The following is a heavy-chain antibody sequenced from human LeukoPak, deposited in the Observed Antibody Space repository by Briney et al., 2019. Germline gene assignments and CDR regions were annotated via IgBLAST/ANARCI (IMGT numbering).Heavy chain of an antibody. V-gene: IGHV4-59*01. D-gene: IGHD5-18*01. J-gene: IGHJ4*02. CDR2: IYYSGST. Sequence: PSETLSLTSTVYGGSISSYYWSWLRQPPGQGLEWIGYIYYSGSTNCNPSLKSRVTISVDTSKNQFSLKLSSVTAADTAVYYCARSTRGYSYGWGGYYFDYWGQGTLVTVSS. CDR3: ARSTRGYSYGWGGYYFDY. CDR1: GGSISSYY.